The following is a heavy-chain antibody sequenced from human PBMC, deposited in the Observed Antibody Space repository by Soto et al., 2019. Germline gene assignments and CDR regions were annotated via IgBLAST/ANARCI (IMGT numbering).Heavy chain of an antibody. V-gene: IGHV3-64D*06. CDR1: GFTFSSYA. J-gene: IGHJ6*02. CDR3: VKGLDSRSSGGWFGGVPPSARVPLSYYYYGMDV. D-gene: IGHD6-6*01. CDR2: ISSNGGST. Sequence: PGGSLRLSCSASGFTFSSYAMHWVRQAPGKGLEYVSAISSNGGSTYYADSVKGRFTISRDNSKNTLYLQMSSLRAEDTAVYYCVKGLDSRSSGGWFGGVPPSARVPLSYYYYGMDVWGQGTTVTVSS.